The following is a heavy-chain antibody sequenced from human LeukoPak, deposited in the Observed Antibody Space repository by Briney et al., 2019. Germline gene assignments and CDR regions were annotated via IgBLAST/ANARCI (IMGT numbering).Heavy chain of an antibody. D-gene: IGHD5-24*01. V-gene: IGHV4-59*01. CDR1: GGSISPYY. Sequence: SETLSLTCTVSGGSISPYYWSWIRQPPGKGLEWIGYIYYSGSTNYNPSLKSRVTISVDTSKNQFSLKLSSVTAADTAVYYCARGDGYNSAFDIWGQGTMVTVSS. J-gene: IGHJ3*02. CDR2: IYYSGST. CDR3: ARGDGYNSAFDI.